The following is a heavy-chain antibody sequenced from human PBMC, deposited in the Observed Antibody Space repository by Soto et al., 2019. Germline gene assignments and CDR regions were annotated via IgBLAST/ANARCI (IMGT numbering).Heavy chain of an antibody. V-gene: IGHV3-23*01. CDR2: ISGSGGST. CDR3: AKDPFDIVVVPVEPSTYGMDV. J-gene: IGHJ6*02. Sequence: GGSLRLSCAASGFTFSSYAMSWFRQAPGKGLEWVSAISGSGGSTYYADSVKGRFTISRDNSKNTLYPQMNSLRAEDTAVYYCAKDPFDIVVVPVEPSTYGMDVWGQGTTVTVSS. CDR1: GFTFSSYA. D-gene: IGHD2-2*01.